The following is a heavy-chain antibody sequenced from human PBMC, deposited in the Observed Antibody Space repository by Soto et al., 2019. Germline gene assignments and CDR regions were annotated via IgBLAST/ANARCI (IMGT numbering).Heavy chain of an antibody. Sequence: EVQLLESGGGLVQPGGSLRLSCAASGFTFSSYAMRWVRQAPGKGLEWVSAISGSGGSTYYADSVKGRFTISRDNSKNPLYLQMNNLRAEDTAVYYCSQDLTTVTTSRDEYWGQGTLVTVSS. CDR3: SQDLTTVTTSRDEY. D-gene: IGHD4-17*01. J-gene: IGHJ4*02. CDR1: GFTFSSYA. V-gene: IGHV3-23*01. CDR2: ISGSGGST.